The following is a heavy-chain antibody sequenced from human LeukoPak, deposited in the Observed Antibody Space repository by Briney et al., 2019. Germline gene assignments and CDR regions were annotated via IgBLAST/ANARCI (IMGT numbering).Heavy chain of an antibody. Sequence: SQTLSLTCTVSGGSISSGSYYWSWIRQPAGKGLEWIGRIYTSGSTNYNPSLKSRVTISVDTSKNQFSLKLSSVTAADTAVYYCARDKWELDYFDYWGQGTLVTVSS. CDR3: ARDKWELDYFDY. CDR2: IYTSGST. D-gene: IGHD1-26*01. J-gene: IGHJ4*02. CDR1: GGSISSGSYY. V-gene: IGHV4-61*02.